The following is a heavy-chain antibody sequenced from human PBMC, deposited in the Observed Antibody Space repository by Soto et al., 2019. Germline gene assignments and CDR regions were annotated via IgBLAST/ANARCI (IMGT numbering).Heavy chain of an antibody. D-gene: IGHD3-3*02. CDR1: GDSISSPDYY. CDR3: ARVTFTPNWFDS. J-gene: IGHJ5*01. V-gene: IGHV4-30-4*01. Sequence: QVQLQESGPGLVKPSQTLSLTCTVSGDSISSPDYYWSWVRQAPAKGLELIGYVYYRGSIYYTPSFESRVSISVDTSKNQFSLRLTSVTAADSAVYFCARVTFTPNWFDSWGQGIVVTVSS. CDR2: VYYRGSI.